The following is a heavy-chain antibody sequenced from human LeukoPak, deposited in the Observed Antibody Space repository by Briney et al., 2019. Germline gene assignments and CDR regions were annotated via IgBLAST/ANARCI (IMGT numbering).Heavy chain of an antibody. CDR3: SRLRGYSYGYGDY. V-gene: IGHV3-30*02. D-gene: IGHD5-18*01. Sequence: GGSLRLSCAASGFTFSGYGMHWVRQAPGKGLEWVAFIHYDGARSYYADSVKGRFTISRDNSRNTLYLQMNSLRPEDTAVYYCSRLRGYSYGYGDYWGQGTLVTVSS. CDR1: GFTFSGYG. CDR2: IHYDGARS. J-gene: IGHJ4*02.